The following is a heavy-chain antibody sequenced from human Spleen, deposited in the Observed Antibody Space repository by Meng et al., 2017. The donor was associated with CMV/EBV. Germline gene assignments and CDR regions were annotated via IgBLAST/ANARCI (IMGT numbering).Heavy chain of an antibody. CDR3: ARDSADSSGYHHNLFDY. D-gene: IGHD3-22*01. J-gene: IGHJ4*02. V-gene: IGHV4-39*07. CDR2: IYYSGGT. CDR1: GGSISSSNHY. Sequence: SETLSLTCIVSGGSISSSNHYWGWIRQPPGKGLEWIGSIYYSGGTFYNPSLKSRATISIDTSKNQFSLKLSSVTAAATAVYFCARDSADSSGYHHNLFDYWGQGTLVTVSS.